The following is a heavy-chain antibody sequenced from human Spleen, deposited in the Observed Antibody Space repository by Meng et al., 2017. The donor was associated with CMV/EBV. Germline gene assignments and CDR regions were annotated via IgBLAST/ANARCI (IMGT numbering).Heavy chain of an antibody. CDR1: GFTFSISP. CDR3: TRDLDYTYFGY. D-gene: IGHD3-16*01. V-gene: IGHV3-48*04. CDR2: ISSSSTTI. J-gene: IGHJ4*02. Sequence: GESLKISCAASGFTFSISPMHWVRQAPGKGLEWVSYISSSSTTIYYADSVKGRFTISRDNAKNSLYLQMHSLRAEDTAVYYCTRDLDYTYFGYWGQGTLVTVSS.